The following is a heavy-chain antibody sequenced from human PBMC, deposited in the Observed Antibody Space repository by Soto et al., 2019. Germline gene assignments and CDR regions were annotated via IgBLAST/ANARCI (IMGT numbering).Heavy chain of an antibody. V-gene: IGHV3-23*01. CDR2: ISGSGGST. J-gene: IGHJ4*02. CDR3: AKFKTNSYGSSYFDY. Sequence: GGSLRLSCAASGFTFSSYAMSWVRQAPGKGLEWVSAISGSGGSTYYADSVKGRFTISRDNSKNTLYLQMNSLRAEDTAVYYCAKFKTNSYGSSYFDYWGQGTLVTVSS. D-gene: IGHD5-18*01. CDR1: GFTFSSYA.